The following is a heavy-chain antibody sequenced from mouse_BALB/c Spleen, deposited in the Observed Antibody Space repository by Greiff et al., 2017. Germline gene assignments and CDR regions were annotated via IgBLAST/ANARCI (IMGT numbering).Heavy chain of an antibody. J-gene: IGHJ2*01. D-gene: IGHD2-4*01. CDR2: IRSKSNNYAT. Sequence: EVKLVESGGGLVQPKGSLKLSCAASGFTFNTYAMNWVRQAPGKGLEWVARIRSKSNNYATYYADSVKDRFTISRDDSQSMLYLQMNNLKTEDTAMYYCVRRDYGDYWGQGTTLTVSS. CDR1: GFTFNTYA. CDR3: VRRDYGDY. V-gene: IGHV10-1*02.